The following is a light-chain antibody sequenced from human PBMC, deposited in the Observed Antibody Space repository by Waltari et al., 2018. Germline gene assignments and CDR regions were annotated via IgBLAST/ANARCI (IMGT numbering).Light chain of an antibody. CDR1: QTIRNY. CDR3: QQSYSTPWT. CDR2: SAT. J-gene: IGKJ1*01. V-gene: IGKV1-39*01. Sequence: DIQVTQSPSSLSASVGDRVTITCRASQTIRNYLNWYQHKPGKAPKVLIYSATSLQSGVPSRFSGSGSGTDFTLTISSLQPEDFATYYCQQSYSTPWTFGQGTKVDIK.